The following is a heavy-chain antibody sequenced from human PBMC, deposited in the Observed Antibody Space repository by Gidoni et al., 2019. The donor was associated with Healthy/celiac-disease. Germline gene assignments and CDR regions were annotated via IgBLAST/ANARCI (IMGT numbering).Heavy chain of an antibody. CDR2: INPNSGGT. CDR3: ARSPATVTTSYYYYYYMDV. V-gene: IGHV1-2*04. Sequence: QVQQVQSGAEVKKPGASVKVSCKASGYTFTGYYMHWVRQAPGQGLEWMGWINPNSGGTNYAQKFQGWVTMTRDTSISTAYMELSRLRSDDTAVYYCARSPATVTTSYYYYYYMDVWGKGTTVTVSS. J-gene: IGHJ6*03. CDR1: GYTFTGYY. D-gene: IGHD4-4*01.